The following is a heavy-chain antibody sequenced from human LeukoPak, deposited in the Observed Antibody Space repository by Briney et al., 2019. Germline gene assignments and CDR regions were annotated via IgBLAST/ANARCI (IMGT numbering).Heavy chain of an antibody. CDR2: ITDNGGGT. CDR3: AKGSSGSRPYYFDC. V-gene: IGHV3-23*01. D-gene: IGHD3-10*01. J-gene: IGHJ4*02. Sequence: PGGSLRLSCAASGFTFGTYAMSWVRQGPGKVLEWISAITDNGGGTYSADSVKGRFTISRDNSKNTLYLQMNSLRAEDSAVYYCAKGSSGSRPYYFDCWGQGTLVTVSS. CDR1: GFTFGTYA.